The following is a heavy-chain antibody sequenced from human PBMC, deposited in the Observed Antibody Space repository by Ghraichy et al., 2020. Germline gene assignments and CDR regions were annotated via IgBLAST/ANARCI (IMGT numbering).Heavy chain of an antibody. J-gene: IGHJ6*02. CDR3: ARVTYYSVSGTYNYGMDV. CDR1: GFTFSTYW. CDR2: IKQDGSEQ. D-gene: IGHD3-10*01. V-gene: IGHV3-7*01. Sequence: LTCAASGFTFSTYWMSWVRQAPGKGLEWVGNIKQDGSEQYYVGSVKGRFTISRDNAKNSLYLQMNSLRAEDTAVFYCARVTYYSVSGTYNYGMDVWGQGTTVTVSS.